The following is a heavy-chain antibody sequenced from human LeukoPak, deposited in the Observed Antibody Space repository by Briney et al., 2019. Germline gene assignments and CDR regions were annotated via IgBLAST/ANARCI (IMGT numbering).Heavy chain of an antibody. D-gene: IGHD5-24*01. CDR3: AKEAYIEMATITPDY. Sequence: GGSLRLSCAASGFTFSSYGMHWVRQAPGKGLEWVAAIWYDGSNKYYADSVKGRFTISRVNSKNTLYLQMNSLRAEDTAVYYCAKEAYIEMATITPDYWGQGTLVTVSS. CDR2: IWYDGSNK. J-gene: IGHJ4*02. CDR1: GFTFSSYG. V-gene: IGHV3-33*06.